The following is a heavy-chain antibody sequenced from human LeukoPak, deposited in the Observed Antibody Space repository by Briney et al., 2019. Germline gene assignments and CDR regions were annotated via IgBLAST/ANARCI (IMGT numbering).Heavy chain of an antibody. V-gene: IGHV3-21*01. CDR3: ASAVVVPAAIGFYYYYGMDV. D-gene: IGHD2-2*02. CDR2: ISSSSSYI. CDR1: GFTFSSYS. J-gene: IGHJ6*02. Sequence: GGSLRLSCAASGFTFSSYSMNWVRQAPGKGLEWVSSISSSSSYIYYADSVKGRLTISRDNAKNSLYLQMNSLRAEDTAVYYCASAVVVPAAIGFYYYYGMDVWGQGTTVTVSS.